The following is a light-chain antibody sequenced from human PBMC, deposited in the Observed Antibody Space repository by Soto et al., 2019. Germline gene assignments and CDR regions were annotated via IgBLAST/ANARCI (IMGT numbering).Light chain of an antibody. CDR1: QSISSY. J-gene: IGKJ2*01. V-gene: IGKV1-39*01. CDR3: QQSYSTPQT. Sequence: DIQMTQPPSSLSASVGDRVTITCRARQSISSYLNWYQQKPGKAPKLLIYAASSLQSGVPSRFSGSGSGTDFALTISSLQPEDFATYYCQQSYSTPQTFGQGTKLEIK. CDR2: AAS.